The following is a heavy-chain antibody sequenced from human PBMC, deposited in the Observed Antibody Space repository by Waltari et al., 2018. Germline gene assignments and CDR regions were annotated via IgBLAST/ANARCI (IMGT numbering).Heavy chain of an antibody. D-gene: IGHD6-6*01. CDR2: ISSSSSYI. CDR3: ARDVHQLESC. CDR1: GFTFSSYS. J-gene: IGHJ4*02. Sequence: EVQLVESGGGLVKPGGSLRPSCAASGFTFSSYSMTWVRQAAGKGLEWVSSISSSSSYIYYADSVKGRFTITRDNAKNSLYLQMNSLRAEDTAVYYCARDVHQLESCWGQGTLVTVSS. V-gene: IGHV3-21*01.